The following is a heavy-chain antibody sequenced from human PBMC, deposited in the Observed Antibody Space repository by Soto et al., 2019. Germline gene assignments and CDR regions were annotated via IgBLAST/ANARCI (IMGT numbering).Heavy chain of an antibody. D-gene: IGHD3-22*01. J-gene: IGHJ3*02. V-gene: IGHV3-30-3*01. CDR1: GFTFSSYA. CDR2: ISYDGSNK. Sequence: QVQLVESGGGVVQPGRSLRLSCAASGFTFSSYAMHWVRQAPGKGLEWVAVISYDGSNKYYADSVKGRFTISRDNSKNTLYLQMNSLRAKDTAVDYCAREGVYDSSGYTWGQGTMVTVSS. CDR3: AREGVYDSSGYT.